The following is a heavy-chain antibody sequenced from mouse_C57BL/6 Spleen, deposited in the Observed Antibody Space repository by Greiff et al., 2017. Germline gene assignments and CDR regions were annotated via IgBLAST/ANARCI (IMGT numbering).Heavy chain of an antibody. J-gene: IGHJ2*01. CDR1: GYAFSSSW. D-gene: IGHD2-2*01. Sequence: QVQLKQSGPELVKPGASVKISCKASGYAFSSSWMNWVKQRPGKGLEWIGRIYPGDGDTNYNGKFKGKATLTADKSSSTAYMQLSSLTSEDSAVYFCAREEGYDRGFFDYWGQGTTLTVSS. CDR2: IYPGDGDT. CDR3: AREEGYDRGFFDY. V-gene: IGHV1-82*01.